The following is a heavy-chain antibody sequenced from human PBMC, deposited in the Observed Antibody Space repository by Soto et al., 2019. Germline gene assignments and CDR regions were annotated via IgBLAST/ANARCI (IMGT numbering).Heavy chain of an antibody. V-gene: IGHV3-74*01. J-gene: IGHJ6*02. Sequence: EVQLVESGGGLVQPGGSLRLSCAASGFTFSSYWMHWVRQPPGKGLVWVSRINSDGSSTTYADSVKGRFTISRDVAKNTLYLQMNSLRAEDTAVYFCARDATYAMDVWGHGTTVTVSS. CDR2: INSDGSST. CDR1: GFTFSSYW. CDR3: ARDATYAMDV.